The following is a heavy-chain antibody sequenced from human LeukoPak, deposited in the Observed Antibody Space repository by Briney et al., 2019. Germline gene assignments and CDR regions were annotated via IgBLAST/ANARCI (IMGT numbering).Heavy chain of an antibody. D-gene: IGHD3/OR15-3a*01. CDR2: ISSSSNTI. CDR3: ARDSDWVFDY. J-gene: IGHJ4*02. Sequence: GGSLRLSCAASGFTVSSNYMNWVRQAPGKGLEWVSYISSSSNTIYYADSVKGRFAISRDNAKNSLYLQMNSLRAEDTAVYYCARDSDWVFDYWGQGTLVTVSS. CDR1: GFTVSSNY. V-gene: IGHV3-48*01.